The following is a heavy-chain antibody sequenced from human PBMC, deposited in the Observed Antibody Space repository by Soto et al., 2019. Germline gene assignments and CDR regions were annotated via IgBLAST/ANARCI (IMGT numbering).Heavy chain of an antibody. J-gene: IGHJ4*02. CDR1: GFTFSSYA. Sequence: SGGSLRLSCAASGFTFSSYAMHWVRQAPGKGLEWVAVISYDGSNKYYADSVKGRFTISRDNSKNTLYLQMNSLRAEDTAVYYCARDFTYYDSSGYLDYWGQGTLVTVSS. CDR2: ISYDGSNK. V-gene: IGHV3-30-3*01. CDR3: ARDFTYYDSSGYLDY. D-gene: IGHD3-22*01.